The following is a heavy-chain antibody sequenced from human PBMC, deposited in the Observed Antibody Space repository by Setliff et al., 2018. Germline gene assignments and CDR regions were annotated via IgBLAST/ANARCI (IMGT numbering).Heavy chain of an antibody. D-gene: IGHD4-17*01. V-gene: IGHV2-5*01. J-gene: IGHJ1*01. Sequence: KSGPTLVNPTQTLTLTCTFSGFSLSTSGVGVGWIRQPPGKALEWFALIYWNDDKRYSPSLKSRPTITKDTSKNQVVLTMTNMDPVDTATYYCAHKYGDYVRYFQHWGQGTLVTVSS. CDR1: GFSLSTSGVG. CDR2: IYWNDDK. CDR3: AHKYGDYVRYFQH.